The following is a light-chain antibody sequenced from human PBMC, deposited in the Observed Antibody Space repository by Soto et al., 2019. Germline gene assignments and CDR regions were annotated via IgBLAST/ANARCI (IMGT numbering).Light chain of an antibody. CDR2: DAS. CDR3: QQSYGSPPFT. V-gene: IGKV1-5*01. CDR1: QSISSW. Sequence: DIQMTQSPSTLSASVGDRVTITCRASQSISSWLAWYQQKPGKAPKLLIYDASSLESGVPSRFSGSGSGTDFTLTISSLQLEDSATYYCQQSYGSPPFTFGPGTRVDI. J-gene: IGKJ3*01.